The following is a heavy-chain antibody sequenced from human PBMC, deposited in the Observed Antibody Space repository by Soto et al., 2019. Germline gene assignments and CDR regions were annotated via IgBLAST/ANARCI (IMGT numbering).Heavy chain of an antibody. D-gene: IGHD6-13*01. J-gene: IGHJ3*02. CDR2: IYYSGST. V-gene: IGHV4-59*01. CDR1: GGSISSYY. CDR3: AREGYSSSLYAWRAFEI. Sequence: LSLTCTVSGGSISSYYWSWIRQPPGKGLEWIGYIYYSGSTNYNPSLKSRVTISVDTSKNQFSLKLSSVTAADTAVYYCAREGYSSSLYAWRAFEIWGQGTMV.